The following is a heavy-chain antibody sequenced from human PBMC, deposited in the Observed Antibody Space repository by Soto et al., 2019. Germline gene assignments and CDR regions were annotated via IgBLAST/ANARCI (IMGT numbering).Heavy chain of an antibody. CDR3: ARDGMTTGDT. Sequence: SETLSLTCIVSGVSVRSYTWSWVRQPANKGLEWIGRVFSSVSATYNPSLKSRVSISMDTPENRISLKLDSVTAADAGVYFCARDGMTTGDTWGPGTLVTVSS. V-gene: IGHV4-4*07. J-gene: IGHJ4*02. D-gene: IGHD2-21*02. CDR2: VFSSVSA. CDR1: GVSVRSYT.